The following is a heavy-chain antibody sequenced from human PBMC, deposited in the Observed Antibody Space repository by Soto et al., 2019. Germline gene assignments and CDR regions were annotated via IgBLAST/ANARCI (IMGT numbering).Heavy chain of an antibody. D-gene: IGHD5-18*01. CDR3: VRSKGGYSYGTPFDY. CDR2: ISWNSGNI. CDR1: GFTFDDDS. J-gene: IGHJ4*02. Sequence: PGVSPRLSFAASGFTFDDDSMYWVRQVLGKGLEWVSSISWNSGNIGYADSVKGRFTTSRDNAENSLYLQMNSLRPEDTALYYCVRSKGGYSYGTPFDYWGQGTLVTVSS. V-gene: IGHV3-9*01.